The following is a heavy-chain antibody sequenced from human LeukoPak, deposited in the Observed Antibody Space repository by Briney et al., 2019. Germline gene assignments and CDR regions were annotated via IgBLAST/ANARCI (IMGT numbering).Heavy chain of an antibody. D-gene: IGHD2-2*02. CDR2: INPNSGGT. CDR3: ARVGYCSSTSCYTFDY. J-gene: IGHJ4*02. V-gene: IGHV1-2*02. Sequence: ASVKVSCKASGYTFTGYYMHWVRQAPGQGLEWMGWINPNSGGTNYGQKFQGRVTMTRDTSISTAYMELSRLRSDDTAVYYCARVGYCSSTSCYTFDYWGQGTLVTVSS. CDR1: GYTFTGYY.